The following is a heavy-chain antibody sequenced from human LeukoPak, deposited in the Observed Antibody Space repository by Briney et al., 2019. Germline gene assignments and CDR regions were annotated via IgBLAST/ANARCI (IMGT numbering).Heavy chain of an antibody. Sequence: SETLSLTCAVYGGPFSGYYWSWIRQPPGKGLEWIGEINHSGSTNYNPSLKSRDTISVDTSKNQFSLKLSSVTAADTAVYYCARLPPRYGSGSYGYWGQGTLVTVSS. CDR2: INHSGST. D-gene: IGHD3-10*01. CDR1: GGPFSGYY. J-gene: IGHJ4*02. V-gene: IGHV4-34*01. CDR3: ARLPPRYGSGSYGY.